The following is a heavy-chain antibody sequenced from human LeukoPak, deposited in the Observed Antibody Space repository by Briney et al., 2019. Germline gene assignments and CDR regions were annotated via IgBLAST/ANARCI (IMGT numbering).Heavy chain of an antibody. D-gene: IGHD1-26*01. CDR3: AKGPQVGATTGEDY. J-gene: IGHJ4*02. V-gene: IGHV3-23*01. CDR2: ISGSGGST. Sequence: QTGGSLRLSCAASGFAVSSNYMSWVRQAPGKGLEWVSAISGSGGSTYYADSVKGRFTISRDNSKNTLYLQMNSLRAEDTAVYYCAKGPQVGATTGEDYWGQGTLVTVSS. CDR1: GFAVSSNY.